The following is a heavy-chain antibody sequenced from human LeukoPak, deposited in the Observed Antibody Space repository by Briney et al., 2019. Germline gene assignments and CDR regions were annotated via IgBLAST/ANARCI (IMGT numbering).Heavy chain of an antibody. CDR2: ISSSSSYI. Sequence: PGGSLRLSCAASGFTFSSYSMNWVRQAPGKGLEWVSSISSSSSYIYYADSVKGRFTISRDNAKNSLYLQMNSLRAEDTAVYYCARGSYYYDSSGLNFFDYWGQGTLVTVSS. V-gene: IGHV3-21*01. D-gene: IGHD3-22*01. CDR1: GFTFSSYS. J-gene: IGHJ4*02. CDR3: ARGSYYYDSSGLNFFDY.